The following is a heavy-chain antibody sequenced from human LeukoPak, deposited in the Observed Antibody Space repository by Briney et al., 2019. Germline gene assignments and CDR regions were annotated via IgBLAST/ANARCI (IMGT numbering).Heavy chain of an antibody. CDR2: IIPILGIA. CDR3: ARDITIFGVVIRRIYGMDV. Sequence: GSSVKVSCKASVGTFISYAISWVRQAPGQGLEWVGRIIPILGIANYAQKFQGRVTITADKSTSTDYMELSSLRSEDTAVYYCARDITIFGVVIRRIYGMDVWGQGTTVTVSS. CDR1: VGTFISYA. D-gene: IGHD3-3*01. V-gene: IGHV1-69*04. J-gene: IGHJ6*02.